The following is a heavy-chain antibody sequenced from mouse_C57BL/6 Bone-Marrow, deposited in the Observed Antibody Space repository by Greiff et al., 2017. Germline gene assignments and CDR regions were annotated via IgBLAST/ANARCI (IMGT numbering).Heavy chain of an antibody. CDR3: AREGDYDDY. CDR1: GYTFTSYG. Sequence: VQLQESGAELARPGASVKLSCKASGYTFTSYGISWVKQRTGQGLEWIGEIYPRSGNTYYNEKFKGKATLTADKSSSTAYMELRSLTSDDSAVYFCAREGDYDDYWGQGTTLTVTA. J-gene: IGHJ2*01. V-gene: IGHV1-81*01. D-gene: IGHD2-4*01. CDR2: IYPRSGNT.